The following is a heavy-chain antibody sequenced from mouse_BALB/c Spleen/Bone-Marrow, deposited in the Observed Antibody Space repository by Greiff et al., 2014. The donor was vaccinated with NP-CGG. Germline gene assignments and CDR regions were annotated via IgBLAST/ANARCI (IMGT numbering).Heavy chain of an antibody. CDR2: ISSGGSYT. D-gene: IGHD1-1*01. CDR1: GFTFSSYA. CDR3: ARPPYYGSSEWYFDV. V-gene: IGHV5-9-3*01. J-gene: IGHJ1*01. Sequence: EVKLMESGGGLVKPGGSLKLSCAASGFTFSSYAMSWVRQTPEKRLEWVVTISSGGSYTYYPDSVKGRFTISRDNAKNTLYLQMSSLRSEDTAMYYCARPPYYGSSEWYFDVWGAGTTVTVSS.